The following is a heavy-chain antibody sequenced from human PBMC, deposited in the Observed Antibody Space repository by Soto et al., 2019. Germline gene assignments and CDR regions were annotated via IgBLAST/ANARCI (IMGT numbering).Heavy chain of an antibody. CDR2: INHSGST. Sequence: SETLSLTCAVYGGSFSGYYWSWIRQPPGKGLEWIGEINHSGSTNYNPSLKSRVTISVDTSKNQFSLKLSSVTAADTAVYYCARNLKAAADLYYYYGMDVWGQGTTVTVSS. CDR1: GGSFSGYY. D-gene: IGHD6-13*01. V-gene: IGHV4-34*01. J-gene: IGHJ6*02. CDR3: ARNLKAAADLYYYYGMDV.